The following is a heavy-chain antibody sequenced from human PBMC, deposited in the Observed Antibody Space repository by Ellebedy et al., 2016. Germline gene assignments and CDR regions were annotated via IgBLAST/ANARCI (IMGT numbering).Heavy chain of an antibody. V-gene: IGHV3-48*01. CDR2: ISGSGTPI. CDR1: GFTFSTYS. D-gene: IGHD1-26*01. CDR3: ARDHKWAFDY. Sequence: GESLKISCVASGFTFSTYSMNWVRQAPGKGLEWISYISGSGTPIDYADSVKGRFTISRDNAKKSLYLQMNSLRAEDTAVYYCARDHKWAFDYWGQGALVTVSS. J-gene: IGHJ4*02.